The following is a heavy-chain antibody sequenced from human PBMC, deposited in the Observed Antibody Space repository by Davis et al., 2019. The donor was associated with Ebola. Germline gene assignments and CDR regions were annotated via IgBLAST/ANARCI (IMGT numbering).Heavy chain of an antibody. J-gene: IGHJ6*02. V-gene: IGHV3-73*01. CDR3: AKDWRGYSYGTPSSMDV. Sequence: PGGSLRLSCTASGFTFGAYAMHWVRQASGKGLEWVGRIRSKANSYATAYAASVKGRFTISRDDSKNTAYLQMNSLRAEDTAVYYCAKDWRGYSYGTPSSMDVWGQGTTVTVSS. CDR1: GFTFGAYA. CDR2: IRSKANSYAT. D-gene: IGHD5-18*01.